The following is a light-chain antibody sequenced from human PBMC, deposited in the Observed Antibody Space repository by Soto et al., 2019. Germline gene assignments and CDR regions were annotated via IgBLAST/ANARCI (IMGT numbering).Light chain of an antibody. CDR3: QSFDSSLNGWV. CDR1: SSNIGAVHD. CDR2: GNT. J-gene: IGLJ3*02. V-gene: IGLV1-40*01. Sequence: QSVLTQPPSVSGAPGPRVTLTCTGSSSNIGAVHDVHWYQHVPGTAPKLLVSGNTNRPSGVPDRFSGSNSGTSASLAITGLQGEDEADYYCQSFDSSLNGWVFGGGTKLPVL.